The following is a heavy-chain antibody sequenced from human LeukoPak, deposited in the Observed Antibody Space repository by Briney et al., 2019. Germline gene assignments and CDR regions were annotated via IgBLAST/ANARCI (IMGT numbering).Heavy chain of an antibody. D-gene: IGHD6-13*01. V-gene: IGHV4-59*08. J-gene: IGHJ4*02. Sequence: SETLSLTCTVSGGSVTSYYCNWVRQPPGRGLEWIGYIYYSGGTNYNPSLESRVTISLDTAKNQFSLKLRSVTAEDTAVYYCATTGATSPSSASWFDIEYWGQGTLVPVSS. CDR1: GGSVTSYY. CDR2: IYYSGGT. CDR3: ATTGATSPSSASWFDIEY.